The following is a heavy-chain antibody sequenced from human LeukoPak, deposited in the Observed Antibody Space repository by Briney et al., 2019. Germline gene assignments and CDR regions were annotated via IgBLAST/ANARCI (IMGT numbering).Heavy chain of an antibody. CDR2: IYSSGST. Sequence: SETLSLTCTVSGGSISTYYWTWIRQPPGKGLEWIGYIYSSGSTNYNPSLKSRVTISVDTSKNQFSLKLTSVTAADTAVYYCARAPGGKEGEDYWGQGTLVIVSS. V-gene: IGHV4-59*01. CDR3: ARAPGGKEGEDY. J-gene: IGHJ4*02. D-gene: IGHD1-1*01. CDR1: GGSISTYY.